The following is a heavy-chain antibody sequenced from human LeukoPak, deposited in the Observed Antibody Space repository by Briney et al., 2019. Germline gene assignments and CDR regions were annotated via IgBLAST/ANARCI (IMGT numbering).Heavy chain of an antibody. CDR3: ASTLPSSGPLAY. CDR1: GGSMSSYY. Sequence: PSETLSLTCTVSGGSMSSYYWSWIRQPPGKGLEWIGYIYYSGSTNYNPSLKSRVTISVDTSKNQFSLKLSSVTAADTAVYYCASTLPSSGPLAYWGQGTLVTVSS. D-gene: IGHD3-22*01. J-gene: IGHJ4*02. V-gene: IGHV4-59*01. CDR2: IYYSGST.